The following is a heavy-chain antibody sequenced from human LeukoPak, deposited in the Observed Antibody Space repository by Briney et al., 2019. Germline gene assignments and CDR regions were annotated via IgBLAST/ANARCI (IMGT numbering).Heavy chain of an antibody. CDR3: AREKRGIDYSGTQTYSYYYMDV. CDR2: IYYSGST. D-gene: IGHD4-11*01. V-gene: IGHV4-31*03. J-gene: IGHJ6*03. CDR1: GGSISSGGYY. Sequence: SQTLSLTCTVSGGSISSGGYYWSWIRQHPGKGLEWIGYIYYSGSTYYNPSLKSRVTISVDTSKNQFSLKLNSVTAADTAVYYCAREKRGIDYSGTQTYSYYYMDVWGKGTTVTVSS.